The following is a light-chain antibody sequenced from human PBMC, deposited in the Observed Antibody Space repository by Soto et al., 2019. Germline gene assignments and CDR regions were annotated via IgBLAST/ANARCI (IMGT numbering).Light chain of an antibody. Sequence: DLQMTQSPSSLSASVGDRVTITCQASQDITNYLHWYQQKPGKAPRLLVYDGSNLDTGVPSRFSGSGSGTHFSFTISSLHPEDIATYFCQQFDSLPITFGQGTRLEI. V-gene: IGKV1-33*01. CDR2: DGS. CDR1: QDITNY. J-gene: IGKJ5*01. CDR3: QQFDSLPIT.